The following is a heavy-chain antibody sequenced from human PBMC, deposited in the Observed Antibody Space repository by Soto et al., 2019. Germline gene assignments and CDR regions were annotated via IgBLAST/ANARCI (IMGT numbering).Heavy chain of an antibody. CDR2: ISSSSSYI. D-gene: IGHD2-15*01. V-gene: IGHV3-21*01. Sequence: GGFLRLSCAASGFTFSSYSMNWVRQAPGKGLEWVSSISSSSSYIYYADSVKGRFTISRDNAKNSLYLQMNSLRAEDTAVYYCAREYCSGGSCYYYFDYWGQGTLVTVSS. CDR3: AREYCSGGSCYYYFDY. J-gene: IGHJ4*02. CDR1: GFTFSSYS.